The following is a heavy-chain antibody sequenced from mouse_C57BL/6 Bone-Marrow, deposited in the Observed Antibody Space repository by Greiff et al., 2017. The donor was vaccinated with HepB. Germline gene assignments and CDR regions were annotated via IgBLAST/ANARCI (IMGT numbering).Heavy chain of an antibody. CDR1: GYTFTSYW. J-gene: IGHJ4*01. V-gene: IGHV1-55*01. Sequence: QVQLQQPGAELVKPGASVKMSCKASGYTFTSYWMTWVKQRPGQGLEWIGDIYPGSGSTNYNEKFKSKATLTVDTSSSTAYMQLSSLTSEDSAVYYCARYYYGNYDAMDYWGQGTSVTVSS. CDR3: ARYYYGNYDAMDY. D-gene: IGHD2-1*01. CDR2: IYPGSGST.